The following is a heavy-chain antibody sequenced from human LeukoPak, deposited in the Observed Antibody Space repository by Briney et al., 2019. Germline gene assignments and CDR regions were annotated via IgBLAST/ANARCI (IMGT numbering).Heavy chain of an antibody. CDR1: GGSISSNSYY. D-gene: IGHD6-19*01. V-gene: IGHV4-39*07. J-gene: IGHJ4*02. Sequence: PSETLSLTCAVSGGSISSNSYYWGWIRQPPGKGLEWIGSIYYSGSTYYNPSLKSRVTISVDTSKNQFSLKLSSVTAADTAVYYCARGGWTSYFDYWGQGTLVTVSS. CDR3: ARGGWTSYFDY. CDR2: IYYSGST.